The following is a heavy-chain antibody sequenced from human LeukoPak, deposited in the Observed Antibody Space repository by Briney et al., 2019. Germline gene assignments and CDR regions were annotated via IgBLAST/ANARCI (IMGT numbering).Heavy chain of an antibody. CDR1: GGSFSGCY. V-gene: IGHV4-34*01. D-gene: IGHD2-2*01. CDR3: ARGPSVCSSTSCYVNWFDP. CDR2: INHSGST. J-gene: IGHJ5*02. Sequence: SETLSLTCAVYGGSFSGCYWSWIRQPPGKGLEWIGEINHSGSTNYNPSLKSRVTISVDTSRNQFSLKLSSVTAADTAVYYCARGPSVCSSTSCYVNWFDPWGQGTLVTASS.